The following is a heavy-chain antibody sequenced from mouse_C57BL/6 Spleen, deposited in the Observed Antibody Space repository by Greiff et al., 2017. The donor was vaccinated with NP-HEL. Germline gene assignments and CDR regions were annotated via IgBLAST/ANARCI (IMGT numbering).Heavy chain of an antibody. D-gene: IGHD1-1*01. CDR1: GYTFTDYE. CDR3: TRRGYGSSYKDY. CDR2: IDPETGGT. Sequence: QVQLQQSGAELVRPGASVTLSCKASGYTFTDYEMHWVKQTPVHGLEWIGAIDPETGGTAYNQKFKGKAILTADKSSSTAYMELRSLTSEDSAVYYCTRRGYGSSYKDYWGQGTSVTVSS. V-gene: IGHV1-15*01. J-gene: IGHJ4*01.